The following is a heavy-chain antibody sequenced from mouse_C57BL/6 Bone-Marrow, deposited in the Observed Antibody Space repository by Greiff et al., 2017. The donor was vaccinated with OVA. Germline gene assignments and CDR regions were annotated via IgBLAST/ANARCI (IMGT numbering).Heavy chain of an antibody. V-gene: IGHV1-66*01. J-gene: IGHJ3*01. Sequence: QVQLQQSGPELVKPGASVKISCKASGYRFTSYYIHWVKQRPGQGLEWIGWLYPGSGNTKYNEKFKGKATLTADKSSSTAYMQLSSLTSEDSAVYYCANRAWFAYWGQGTLVTVSA. CDR2: LYPGSGNT. CDR1: GYRFTSYY. CDR3: ANRAWFAY.